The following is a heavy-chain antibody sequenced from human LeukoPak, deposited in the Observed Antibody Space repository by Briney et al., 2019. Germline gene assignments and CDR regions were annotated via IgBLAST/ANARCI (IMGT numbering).Heavy chain of an antibody. V-gene: IGHV3-9*01. CDR1: GFTFDDYA. CDR3: AKDLPNGGEWDAFDI. CDR2: ISWNSGII. J-gene: IGHJ3*02. D-gene: IGHD3-16*01. Sequence: PGGSLRLSCEASGFTFDDYAMHWVRQAPGKGLEWVSGISWNSGIIGYADSVKGRFTISRDNAKNSLYLQTSSLRAEDTAFYYCAKDLPNGGEWDAFDIWGQGTMVTVSS.